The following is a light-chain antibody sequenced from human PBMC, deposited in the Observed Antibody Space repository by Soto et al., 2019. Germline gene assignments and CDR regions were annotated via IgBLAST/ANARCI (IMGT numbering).Light chain of an antibody. J-gene: IGKJ4*01. Sequence: ENVLTQSPGTLSLSPGERATLSCRASQSVTSSYLAWYQQKPGQAPRLLIYGASSRATGIPDRFSGSGSGTNFTLTIGRLEPADFAVYYCQQYGSSPLTFGGGTKVEMK. V-gene: IGKV3-20*01. CDR3: QQYGSSPLT. CDR1: QSVTSSY. CDR2: GAS.